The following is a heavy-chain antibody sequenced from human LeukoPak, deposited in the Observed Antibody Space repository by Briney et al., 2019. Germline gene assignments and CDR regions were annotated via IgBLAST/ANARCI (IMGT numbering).Heavy chain of an antibody. CDR3: ARGRAYYDILTGYEPGSLDY. CDR1: GGSISSYY. Sequence: PSETLSLTCTVSGGSISSYYWSWIRQPPGKGLEWIGYIYYSGSTYYNPSLKSRVTISLDTSKNQFSLKLSSMTAADTAVYYCARGRAYYDILTGYEPGSLDYWGQGTLVTVSS. CDR2: IYYSGST. V-gene: IGHV4-59*12. J-gene: IGHJ4*02. D-gene: IGHD3-9*01.